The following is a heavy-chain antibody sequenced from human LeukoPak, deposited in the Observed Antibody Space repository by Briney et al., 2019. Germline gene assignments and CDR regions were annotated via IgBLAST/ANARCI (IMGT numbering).Heavy chain of an antibody. CDR1: GVSLSTYW. V-gene: IGHV3-23*01. CDR3: AKGKVVTGIDY. D-gene: IGHD2-21*02. J-gene: IGHJ4*02. Sequence: GGSLRLSCAASGVSLSTYWMHWVRQAPGKGLEWVSAISGGGGSTYYADSVKGRFTISRDNSKNTLYLQMNSLRAEDTAIYYCAKGKVVTGIDYWGQGTLVTVSS. CDR2: ISGGGGST.